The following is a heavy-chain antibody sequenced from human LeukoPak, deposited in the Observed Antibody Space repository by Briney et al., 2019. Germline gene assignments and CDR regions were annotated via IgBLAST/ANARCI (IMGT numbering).Heavy chain of an antibody. Sequence: GGSLRLSCAASGFTFSSYGMHWVRQAPGKGLEWVAVIWYDGSNKYYADSVKGRFTISRDNSKNTLYLQMNSLRAEDTAVYYCARAYYGDYFFDYWGQGTLVTVSS. J-gene: IGHJ4*02. V-gene: IGHV3-33*01. CDR1: GFTFSSYG. CDR2: IWYDGSNK. CDR3: ARAYYGDYFFDY. D-gene: IGHD4-17*01.